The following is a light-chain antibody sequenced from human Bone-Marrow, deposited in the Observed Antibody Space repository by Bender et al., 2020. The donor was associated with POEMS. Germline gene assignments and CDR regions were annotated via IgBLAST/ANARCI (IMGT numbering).Light chain of an antibody. CDR2: EDN. Sequence: SPELTQPPSVSVSPGQTARITCSGDELSRKYAFWYQQKSGQAPVVVIYEDNKRPSEIPERFSGSSSGTVATLTITGAQVEDEADYYCLSTDSTGNVFGTGTKVTVL. J-gene: IGLJ1*01. V-gene: IGLV3-10*01. CDR1: ELSRKY. CDR3: LSTDSTGNV.